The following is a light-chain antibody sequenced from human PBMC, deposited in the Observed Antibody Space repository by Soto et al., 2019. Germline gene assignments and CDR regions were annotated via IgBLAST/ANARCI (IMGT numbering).Light chain of an antibody. Sequence: EIVLTQSPATLSLSPGERATLSCRASQSISNYLVWYQQKPGQAPRLLIYDASNRATGIPARFSGSGSGTDFTLTIRSLEPEHFAIYYCQQRINWPPLTFGGGTKVEIK. CDR3: QQRINWPPLT. V-gene: IGKV3-11*01. J-gene: IGKJ4*01. CDR2: DAS. CDR1: QSISNY.